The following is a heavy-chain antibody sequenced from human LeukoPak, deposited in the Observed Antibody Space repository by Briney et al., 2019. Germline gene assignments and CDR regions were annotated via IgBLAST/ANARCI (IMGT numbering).Heavy chain of an antibody. D-gene: IGHD6-19*01. J-gene: IGHJ4*02. Sequence: GESLKISCKGSGYSFTSYWIGWVRQMPGKGLEWMGIIYPGDSDTRYSPSFQGQVTISADKSISTAYLQWSSLKASDTVMYYCARHVVPYSSGWSPGYWGQGTLVTVSS. V-gene: IGHV5-51*01. CDR1: GYSFTSYW. CDR3: ARHVVPYSSGWSPGY. CDR2: IYPGDSDT.